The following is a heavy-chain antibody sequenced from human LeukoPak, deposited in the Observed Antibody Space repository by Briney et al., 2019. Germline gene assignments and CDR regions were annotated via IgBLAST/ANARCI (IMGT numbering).Heavy chain of an antibody. CDR1: GFTFSSYA. V-gene: IGHV3-74*01. J-gene: IGHJ6*02. Sequence: GGSLRLSCAASGFTFSSYAMSWVRQAPGKGLMWVSRIKSDGSETSYADSVKGRFTISRDNARNTLYLQMNSLRPEDTAIYYCASDRVFYGLDVWGQGTTVTVSS. CDR2: IKSDGSET. CDR3: ASDRVFYGLDV.